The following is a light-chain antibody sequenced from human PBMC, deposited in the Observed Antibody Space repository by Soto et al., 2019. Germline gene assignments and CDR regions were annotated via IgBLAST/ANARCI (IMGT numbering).Light chain of an antibody. J-gene: IGLJ2*01. V-gene: IGLV2-14*03. CDR3: SSYTSTRTS. CDR2: DVT. CDR1: SSDAGDYTY. Sequence: QSALTQPASVSGSPGQSITISCSGTSSDAGDYTYVSWYQQHLGKAPKLLIYDVTIRPSGVSARFSGSRSGNTASLTISGLQAEDEAYYSCSSYTSTRTSFGGGTKLTVL.